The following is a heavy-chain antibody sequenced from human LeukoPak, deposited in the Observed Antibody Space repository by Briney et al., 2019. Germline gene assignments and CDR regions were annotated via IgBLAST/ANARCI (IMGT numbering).Heavy chain of an antibody. J-gene: IGHJ5*02. V-gene: IGHV4-59*01. Sequence: SETLSLTCTVSGGSISSYYWSWIRQPPGKGLEWIGYIYYSGSTNYNPSLKSRVTISVDTSKNQFSLKLSSVTAADTAVYYCARGTGVWGVGVYNWFDPWGQGTLVTVSS. D-gene: IGHD3-10*01. CDR1: GGSISSYY. CDR2: IYYSGST. CDR3: ARGTGVWGVGVYNWFDP.